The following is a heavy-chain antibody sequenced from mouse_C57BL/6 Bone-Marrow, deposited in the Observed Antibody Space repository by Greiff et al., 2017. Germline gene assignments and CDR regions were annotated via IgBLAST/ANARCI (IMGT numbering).Heavy chain of an antibody. J-gene: IGHJ4*01. CDR3: ARRWLYYGNDYYAMDY. Sequence: QVQLQQPVAELVMPGASVKLSCKASGYTFTSSWMHWVKQRPGHGLEWIGEIDPSDSYTNYNQKFKGKSTLTVDKSSSTAYLQLSSLTSEDSAVYYCARRWLYYGNDYYAMDYWGQGTSVTVSS. V-gene: IGHV1-69*01. D-gene: IGHD2-1*01. CDR1: GYTFTSSW. CDR2: IDPSDSYT.